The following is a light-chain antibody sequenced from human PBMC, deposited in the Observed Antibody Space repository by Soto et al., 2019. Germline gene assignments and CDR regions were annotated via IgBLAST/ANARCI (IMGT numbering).Light chain of an antibody. CDR3: EAGDDSLNGHV. CDR2: TTN. Sequence: QSVLTQPHSASGTPGQRVTISCSGSSSNIGTSSVHWFQQLPGTAPKLLISTTNQRPSGVPERFSGSKSGTSASLAISGLQSEDGADYYWEAGDDSLNGHVFGTGTKVTAL. J-gene: IGLJ1*01. CDR1: SSNIGTSS. V-gene: IGLV1-44*01.